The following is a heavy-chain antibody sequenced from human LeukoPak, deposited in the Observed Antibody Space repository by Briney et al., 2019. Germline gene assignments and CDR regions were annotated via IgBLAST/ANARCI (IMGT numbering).Heavy chain of an antibody. CDR2: INPNIGVT. D-gene: IGHD2-8*02. CDR3: AKVGHPTDIVLVPAAHSDLGTFDH. Sequence: GASVRVSCKASGYTFTGYYLHWVRQAPGQGLEWMGWINPNIGVTNYAQKFQGRVSMTRDTSISTAYMDLSRLNFGDTDVYYCAKVGHPTDIVLVPAAHSDLGTFDHWGQGTLVTVSS. CDR1: GYTFTGYY. J-gene: IGHJ4*02. V-gene: IGHV1-2*02.